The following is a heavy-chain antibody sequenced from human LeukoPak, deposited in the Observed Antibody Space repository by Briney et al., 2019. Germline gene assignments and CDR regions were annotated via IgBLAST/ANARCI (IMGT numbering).Heavy chain of an antibody. Sequence: GASVKVSCKASGYTFTSYYMHWVRQAPGQGLERMGIINPSGGSTSYAQKFQGRVTITTDESTSTAYMELSSLRSEDTAVYYCARDRMRSADVWGKGTTVTVSS. CDR1: GYTFTSYY. J-gene: IGHJ6*04. CDR3: ARDRMRSADV. CDR2: INPSGGST. D-gene: IGHD3-3*01. V-gene: IGHV1-46*01.